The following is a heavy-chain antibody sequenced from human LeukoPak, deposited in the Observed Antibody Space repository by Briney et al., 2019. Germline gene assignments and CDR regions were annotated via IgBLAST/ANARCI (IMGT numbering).Heavy chain of an antibody. Sequence: GGSLRLSCVASGISFSSYWMAWVRQAPGKGLEWVANIKYDGTHKFYAASVKGRFTISRDNAKNSLYLQMNSLRAEDTAVYYCARASSGWYRIDYWGQGTLVTVSS. CDR1: GISFSSYW. J-gene: IGHJ4*02. D-gene: IGHD6-19*01. V-gene: IGHV3-7*03. CDR2: IKYDGTHK. CDR3: ARASSGWYRIDY.